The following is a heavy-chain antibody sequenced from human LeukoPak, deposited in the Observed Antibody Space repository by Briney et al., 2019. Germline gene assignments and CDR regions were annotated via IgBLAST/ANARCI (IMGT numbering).Heavy chain of an antibody. CDR3: ARDSGYSGYGPFDY. V-gene: IGHV3-53*01. Sequence: GGSLRLSCAASGFTFTTYAMSWVRQAPGKGLEWVSVIYSGGSTYYADSVKGRFTISRDNSKNTLYLQMNSLRAEDTAVYYCARDSGYSGYGPFDYWGQGTLVTVSS. CDR2: IYSGGST. J-gene: IGHJ4*02. CDR1: GFTFTTYA. D-gene: IGHD5-12*01.